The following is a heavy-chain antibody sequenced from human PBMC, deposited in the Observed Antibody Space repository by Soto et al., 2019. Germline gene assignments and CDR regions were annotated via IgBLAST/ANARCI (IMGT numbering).Heavy chain of an antibody. J-gene: IGHJ6*02. D-gene: IGHD5-12*01. V-gene: IGHV1-69*13. Sequence: GASVKVSCKASGDVFRSYGINWVRQAPGQGLEWMGGIIPISGTTNYAQKFQGRVAITADESTSTAYMELRSLRSDDTAVYYCARDRDIVAIGFYYGMDVWGQGTTVTVSS. CDR1: GDVFRSYG. CDR3: ARDRDIVAIGFYYGMDV. CDR2: IIPISGTT.